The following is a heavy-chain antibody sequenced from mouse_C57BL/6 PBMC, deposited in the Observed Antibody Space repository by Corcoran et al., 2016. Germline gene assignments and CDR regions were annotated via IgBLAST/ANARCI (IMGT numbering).Heavy chain of an antibody. CDR1: GYTFTDYY. CDR2: INPNNGGT. CDR3: ATYYCNYVRYFDV. Sequence: EVQLQQSGPELVKPGASVKISCKASGYTFTDYYMNWVKQSHGKSLEWIGDINPNNGGTSYNQKFKGKATLTVDKSSSTAYMELRSLTSEDSAVYYCATYYCNYVRYFDVWGTGTTVTVSS. D-gene: IGHD2-10*01. V-gene: IGHV1-26*01. J-gene: IGHJ1*03.